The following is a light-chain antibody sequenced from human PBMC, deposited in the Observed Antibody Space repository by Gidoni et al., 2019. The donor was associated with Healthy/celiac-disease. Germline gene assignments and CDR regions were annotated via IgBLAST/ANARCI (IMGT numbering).Light chain of an antibody. Sequence: EIVLTQPPATLSLSPGERATLSCRASQGVSSYLAWYQQKPGQAPRLLIYDASNRATGIPARFSGSGPGTDFTLTISSLEPEDFAVYYCQQRGNWPWTFGQGTKVEIK. V-gene: IGKV3D-11*01. CDR3: QQRGNWPWT. CDR2: DAS. CDR1: QGVSSY. J-gene: IGKJ1*01.